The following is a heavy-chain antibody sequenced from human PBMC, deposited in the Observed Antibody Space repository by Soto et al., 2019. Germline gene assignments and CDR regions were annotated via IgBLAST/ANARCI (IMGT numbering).Heavy chain of an antibody. V-gene: IGHV1-18*01. CDR3: AKTGGWNWFDP. CDR1: GYTFTDYG. Sequence: QVQLVQSGAEVKKPGASVKVSCKASGYTFTDYGISWVRQAPGQGLEWMGWISPYTGDTKYPQRLQVRVTVTADTSTSTAYMELRSLKSDDTAVYYCAKTGGWNWFDPWGQGTLVSVSS. J-gene: IGHJ5*02. CDR2: ISPYTGDT. D-gene: IGHD6-19*01.